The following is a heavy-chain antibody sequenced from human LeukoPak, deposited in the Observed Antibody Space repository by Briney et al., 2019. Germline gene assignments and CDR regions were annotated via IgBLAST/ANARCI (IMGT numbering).Heavy chain of an antibody. D-gene: IGHD3-22*01. J-gene: IGHJ4*02. V-gene: IGHV4-34*01. CDR3: ARLETYYYDSSGYYLYDY. Sequence: SETLSLTCAVYGGSFSGYYWSWIRQPPGKGLEWIGEINHSGSTNYNPSLKSRVTISVDTSKNQLSLKLSSVTAADTAVYYCARLETYYYDSSGYYLYDYWGQGTLVTVSS. CDR1: GGSFSGYY. CDR2: INHSGST.